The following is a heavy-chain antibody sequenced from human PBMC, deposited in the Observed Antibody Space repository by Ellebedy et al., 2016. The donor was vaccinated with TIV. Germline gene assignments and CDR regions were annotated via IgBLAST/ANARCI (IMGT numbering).Heavy chain of an antibody. Sequence: GESLKISCAASGFTFSSYAMNWVRQAPGKGLEWVSAISGSGGTTYYADSVKGRFTISRDNSKNTLYLQMNSLRAEDTAEYYCAKVESITMVRGVMAPWGQGTLVTVSS. CDR1: GFTFSSYA. CDR3: AKVESITMVRGVMAP. V-gene: IGHV3-23*01. J-gene: IGHJ5*02. CDR2: ISGSGGTT. D-gene: IGHD3-10*01.